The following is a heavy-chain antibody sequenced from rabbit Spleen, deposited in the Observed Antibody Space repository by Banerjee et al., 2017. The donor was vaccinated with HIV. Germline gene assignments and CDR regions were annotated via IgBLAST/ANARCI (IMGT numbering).Heavy chain of an antibody. J-gene: IGHJ4*01. CDR1: GFSFSNYG. V-gene: IGHV1S45*01. CDR2: IYVTSGST. Sequence: QEQVVESGGGLVKPEGSLTLTCTASGFSFSNYGISWVRQAPGKGLEWIACIYVTSGSTIYANWAKGRFTISKTSSTTVTLQMTSLTVADTATYFCARVSETSGWGEDLWGPGTLVTVS. D-gene: IGHD4-1*01. CDR3: ARVSETSGWGEDL.